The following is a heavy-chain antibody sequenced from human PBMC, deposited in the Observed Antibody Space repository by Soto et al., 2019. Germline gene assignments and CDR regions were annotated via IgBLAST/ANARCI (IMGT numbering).Heavy chain of an antibody. CDR3: ARHGDVGYCSGGSCPHLNWFDP. D-gene: IGHD2-15*01. Sequence: PGESLKISCKGSGYSFTSYWIGWVRQMPGKGLEWMGIIYPGDSDTRYSPSFQGQVTISADKSISTAYLQWSSLKASDTAMYYCARHGDVGYCSGGSCPHLNWFDPWGQGTLVTVSS. J-gene: IGHJ5*02. CDR1: GYSFTSYW. V-gene: IGHV5-51*01. CDR2: IYPGDSDT.